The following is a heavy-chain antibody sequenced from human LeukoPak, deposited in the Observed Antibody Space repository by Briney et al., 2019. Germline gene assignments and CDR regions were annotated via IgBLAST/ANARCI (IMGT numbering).Heavy chain of an antibody. D-gene: IGHD4-23*01. J-gene: IGHJ3*02. Sequence: ASVKVSCKASGYTFTSYDINWVRQATGQGLEWMGWMNPNSGNTVYAQKFQGRVTMTRNTSISTAYMELSSLRSEDTAVYYCARGATVVIDAFDIWGQGTMVTVSS. V-gene: IGHV1-8*01. CDR2: MNPNSGNT. CDR1: GYTFTSYD. CDR3: ARGATVVIDAFDI.